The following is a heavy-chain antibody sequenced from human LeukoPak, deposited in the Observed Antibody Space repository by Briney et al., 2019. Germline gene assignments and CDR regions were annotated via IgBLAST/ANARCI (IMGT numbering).Heavy chain of an antibody. CDR1: GYTFTSYD. J-gene: IGHJ6*02. Sequence: ASVKVPCKASGYTFTSYDINWVRQATGQGLEWMGWMNPNSGNTGYAQKFQGRVTMTRNTSISTAYMELSSLRSEDTAVYYCARDTSSGWYGYYYYYGMDVWGQGTTVTVSS. D-gene: IGHD6-19*01. CDR3: ARDTSSGWYGYYYYYGMDV. CDR2: MNPNSGNT. V-gene: IGHV1-8*01.